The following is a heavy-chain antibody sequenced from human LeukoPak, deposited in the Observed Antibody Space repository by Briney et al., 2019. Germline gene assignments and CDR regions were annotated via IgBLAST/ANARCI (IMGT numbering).Heavy chain of an antibody. V-gene: IGHV4-34*01. CDR3: ARNAITTVLYLD. J-gene: IGHJ4*02. Sequence: SETLSLTCGVSGGSFTKYYWSWIRQPPGKGLEWIGEINRSGSTNYNPSLKSRVTISVDTSKNQFSLKLTSVTAADTAVYFCARNAITTVLYLDWGQGTLVTVSS. CDR1: GGSFTKYY. D-gene: IGHD4-11*01. CDR2: INRSGST.